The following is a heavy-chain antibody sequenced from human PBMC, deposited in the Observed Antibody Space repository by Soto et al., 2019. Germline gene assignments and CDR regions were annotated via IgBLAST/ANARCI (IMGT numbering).Heavy chain of an antibody. CDR2: MNPNSGNT. Sequence: GASVKVSCKASGYIFSSYDINWVRQATGEGLEWMGWMNPNSGNTDYAQKLQGRVTMTTDTSTSTAYMELRSLRSDDTAVYYCARSWGGSYYDSSGYHPGVWGQGTTVTVSS. CDR1: GYIFSSYD. D-gene: IGHD3-22*01. J-gene: IGHJ6*02. V-gene: IGHV1-8*01. CDR3: ARSWGGSYYDSSGYHPGV.